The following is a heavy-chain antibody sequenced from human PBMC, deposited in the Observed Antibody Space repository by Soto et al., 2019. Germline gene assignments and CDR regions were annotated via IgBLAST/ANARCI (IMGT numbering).Heavy chain of an antibody. CDR3: ARPRGYGIFDAYDI. J-gene: IGHJ3*02. D-gene: IGHD4-17*01. CDR2: ISASGGDT. Sequence: LRLSCAASGISLNTHSMSWVRQAPGKGLEWVSAISASGGDTYHADSVKGRFTISRDNSIDTLYLQMSSLRTEDTALYYCARPRGYGIFDAYDIWGQGAMVTVSS. CDR1: GISLNTHS. V-gene: IGHV3-23*01.